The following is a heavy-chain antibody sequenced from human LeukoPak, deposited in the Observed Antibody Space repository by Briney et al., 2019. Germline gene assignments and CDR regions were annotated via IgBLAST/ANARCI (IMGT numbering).Heavy chain of an antibody. CDR2: IKQDGSEK. Sequence: GSLRLSCAASGFTLSNYWMTWVRQAPGKGLEWVANIKQDGSEKYYVDSVKGRFTISRDNAKNSLYLQMNSLRAEDTALYYCAREDQPRGTFDYWGQGILVTVSS. D-gene: IGHD2-15*01. J-gene: IGHJ4*02. CDR3: AREDQPRGTFDY. CDR1: GFTLSNYW. V-gene: IGHV3-7*05.